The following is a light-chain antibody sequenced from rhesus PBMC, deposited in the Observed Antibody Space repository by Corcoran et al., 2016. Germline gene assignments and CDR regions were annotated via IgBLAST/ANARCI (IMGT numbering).Light chain of an antibody. CDR2: MVS. V-gene: IGKV2-64*01. CDR3: GQGTHWPLT. J-gene: IGKJ4*01. Sequence: DVVMTQSPLSLPITPGQPASISCRSSQSLLHSNGNTYWTWYKQRPGQPPRLLIHMVSNRYPGVPDRFSGSGAGTDFTLTISGVEAEEFGVYFCGQGTHWPLTVGGGTKVEIK. CDR1: QSLLHSNGNTY.